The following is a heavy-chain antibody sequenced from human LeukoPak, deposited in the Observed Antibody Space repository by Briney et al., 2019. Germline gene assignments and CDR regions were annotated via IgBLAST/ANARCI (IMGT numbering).Heavy chain of an antibody. CDR1: GYSFTSYW. Sequence: GESLKISCKGSGYSFTSYWIGWVHQMPGKGLEWMGITYPGDSDTRYSPSFQGQVTISADKSISTAYLQWSSLKASDTAMYYCARSSEYNWFDPWGQGTLVTVSS. CDR3: ARSSEYNWFDP. J-gene: IGHJ5*02. D-gene: IGHD6-6*01. CDR2: TYPGDSDT. V-gene: IGHV5-51*07.